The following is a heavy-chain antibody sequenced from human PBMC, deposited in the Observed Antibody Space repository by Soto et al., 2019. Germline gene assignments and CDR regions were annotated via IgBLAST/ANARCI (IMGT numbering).Heavy chain of an antibody. CDR1: GFTFSSYG. Sequence: GGSLRLSCAASGFTFSSYGMHWVRQAPGKGLEWVAVIWYDGSNKYYADSVKGRFTISRDNSKNTLYLQMNSLRAEDTAVYYCARDRLPRAEVVTAFDFDYWGQGTLVTVSS. J-gene: IGHJ4*02. D-gene: IGHD2-21*02. V-gene: IGHV3-33*01. CDR2: IWYDGSNK. CDR3: ARDRLPRAEVVTAFDFDY.